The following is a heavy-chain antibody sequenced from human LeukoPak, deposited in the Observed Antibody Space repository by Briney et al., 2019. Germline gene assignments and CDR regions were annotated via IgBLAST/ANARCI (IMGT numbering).Heavy chain of an antibody. CDR1: GFTFGSYS. J-gene: IGHJ3*02. CDR3: ARDFRGNAFDI. Sequence: GGSLRLSCAASGFTFGSYSMNWVRQAPGKGLEWVSSISSSSSYIYYADSVKGRFTISRDNAKNSLYLQMNSLRAEDTAVYYCARDFRGNAFDIWGQGTMVTVSS. CDR2: ISSSSSYI. D-gene: IGHD3-16*01. V-gene: IGHV3-21*01.